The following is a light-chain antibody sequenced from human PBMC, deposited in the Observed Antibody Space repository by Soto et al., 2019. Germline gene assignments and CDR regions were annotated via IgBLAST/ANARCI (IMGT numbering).Light chain of an antibody. J-gene: IGKJ4*01. CDR3: QQYGSSPLLT. Sequence: EIVLTQSPGTLSLSPGERATLSCRASQRVSSSYLAWYQQKPGQAPRLLIYGASSRGTGIPDRFSGSGSGTDVTLTISRLEPDDFAVYYCQQYGSSPLLTFGGGTKVEIK. V-gene: IGKV3-20*01. CDR1: QRVSSSY. CDR2: GAS.